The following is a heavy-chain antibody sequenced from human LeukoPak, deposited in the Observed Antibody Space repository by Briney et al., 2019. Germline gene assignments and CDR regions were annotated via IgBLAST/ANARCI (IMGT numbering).Heavy chain of an antibody. D-gene: IGHD5-18*01. Sequence: GGSLRLSCAASGFSFGSSWMDWVRQAPGKGLGWVASINPDGSEKYSVDSVEGRFTISRDNAKNLLYLQVNSLRVEDTAFYYCARDLAYSRLDYWGQGMLVTVSS. V-gene: IGHV3-7*01. CDR2: INPDGSEK. CDR1: GFSFGSSW. J-gene: IGHJ4*02. CDR3: ARDLAYSRLDY.